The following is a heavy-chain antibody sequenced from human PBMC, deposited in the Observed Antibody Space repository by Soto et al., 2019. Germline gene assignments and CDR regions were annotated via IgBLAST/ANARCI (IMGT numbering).Heavy chain of an antibody. CDR2: INHSGLT. D-gene: IGHD3-10*01. CDR1: GGSITSHY. Sequence: LETLSLTCSVSGGSITSHYGSWFRQPPGKGLEWIGYINHSGLTSYNPSLKSRVTMSVDTSKNHFSLKVNSVTAADTALYYCARQGFGQLHGLVDVWGPGTTVTVSS. V-gene: IGHV4-59*08. CDR3: ARQGFGQLHGLVDV. J-gene: IGHJ6*02.